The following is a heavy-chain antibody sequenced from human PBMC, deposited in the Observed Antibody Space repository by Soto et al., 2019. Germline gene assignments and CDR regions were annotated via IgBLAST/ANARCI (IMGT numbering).Heavy chain of an antibody. CDR2: IDWEEEK. Sequence: SGPTLVNPKQTLILTCAFSGFSLSRKGMSXSWIRQPPGKALEFLALIDWEEEKFYSPSLRTRLTVSKDTSKSQVVLTLTNVDPVDTATYYFTRSTNWNYEYYFYYWSQGTLVTVSA. J-gene: IGHJ4*02. V-gene: IGHV2-70*01. D-gene: IGHD1-7*01. CDR1: GFSLSRKGMS. CDR3: TRSTNWNYEYYFYY.